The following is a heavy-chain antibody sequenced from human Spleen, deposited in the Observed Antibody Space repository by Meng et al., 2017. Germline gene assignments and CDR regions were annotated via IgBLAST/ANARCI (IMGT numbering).Heavy chain of an antibody. CDR3: ARGYCSTTNCNWFDP. CDR1: GGSISGSSW. CDR2: IYHTGST. Sequence: QVQLQQWGAGLLKPSETLSLTCTVSGGSISGSSWWTWVRQPPGKGLEWIGEIYHTGSTNYNPSLKSRVTISVDKSKNQFSLKLSSVTAADTAVYYCARGYCSTTNCNWFDPWGQGTLVTVSS. D-gene: IGHD2-2*01. J-gene: IGHJ5*02. V-gene: IGHV4-4*02.